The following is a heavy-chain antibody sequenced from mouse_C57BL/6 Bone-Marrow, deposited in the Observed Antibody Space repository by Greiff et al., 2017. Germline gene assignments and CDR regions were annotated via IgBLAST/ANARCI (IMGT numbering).Heavy chain of an antibody. D-gene: IGHD2-4*01. CDR3: VYYDYDEKYFDV. CDR2: IDPSDSYT. Sequence: QVQLQQPGAELVKPGASVKLSCKASGYTFTSYWMQWVKQRPGQGLEWIGEIDPSDSYTNYNQKFKGKATLTVDTSSSTAYMQLISLTSEDSAVSYCVYYDYDEKYFDVWGTGTTVTVSS. J-gene: IGHJ1*03. CDR1: GYTFTSYW. V-gene: IGHV1-50*01.